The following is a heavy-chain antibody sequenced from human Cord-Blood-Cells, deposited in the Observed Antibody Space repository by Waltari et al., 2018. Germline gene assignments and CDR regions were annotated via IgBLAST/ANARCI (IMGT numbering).Heavy chain of an antibody. CDR2: IKHSGST. CDR3: ARGEIYGGNFDY. Sequence: QVQLQQWGAGLLKPSETLSLTCAVYGGFFSGYYWSWTRQPPGKGLEWIGEIKHSGSTNEDTTIKRTVTIRVDTSKKQFSLKLSCGTAADRTVDYGARGEIYGGNFDYWRQETLVTVSA. CDR1: GGFFSGYY. D-gene: IGHD4-17*01. J-gene: IGHJ4*02. V-gene: IGHV4-34*01.